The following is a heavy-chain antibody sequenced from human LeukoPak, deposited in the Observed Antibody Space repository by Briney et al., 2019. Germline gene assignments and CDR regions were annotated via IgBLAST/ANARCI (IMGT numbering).Heavy chain of an antibody. J-gene: IGHJ4*02. CDR3: ARPLYSSSPNFDY. CDR1: GGSISSSRYY. D-gene: IGHD6-6*01. CDR2: IYYSGST. V-gene: IGHV4-39*01. Sequence: SETLSLTCTVAGGSISSSRYYWGWIRQPPGKGLEWIVSIYYSGSTYYNPSLKSRVTISVDTSKIQFSLKLSSVTAADTAVYYCARPLYSSSPNFDYWGQGTLVTVSS.